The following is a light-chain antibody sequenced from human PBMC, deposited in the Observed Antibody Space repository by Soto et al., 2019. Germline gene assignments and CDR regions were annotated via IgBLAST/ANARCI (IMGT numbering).Light chain of an antibody. CDR3: CSYTGSCSYV. CDR1: SSDVGGYNY. V-gene: IGLV2-11*01. Sequence: QSVLTQPRSVSGSPGQSVTISCTGTSSDVGGYNYVSLYQEQPGKAPKLMIYDVSKRPSGVPDRFSGSKSGNTASLTISGLQAEDEADYYCCSYTGSCSYVFGTGTKVTVL. J-gene: IGLJ1*01. CDR2: DVS.